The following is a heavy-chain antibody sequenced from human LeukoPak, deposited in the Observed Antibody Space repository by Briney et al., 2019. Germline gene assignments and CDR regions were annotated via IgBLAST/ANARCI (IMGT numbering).Heavy chain of an antibody. J-gene: IGHJ4*02. D-gene: IGHD2-8*02. V-gene: IGHV3-74*01. CDR3: AKDRSGDGGVFDY. CDR2: INSDGSST. CDR1: GFTFSSYW. Sequence: GGSLRLSCAASGFTFSSYWMHWVRQAPGKGLVWVSRINSDGSSTSYADSVKGRFTISRDNAKNTLYLQMNSLRAEDTAVYYCAKDRSGDGGVFDYWGQGTLVTVSS.